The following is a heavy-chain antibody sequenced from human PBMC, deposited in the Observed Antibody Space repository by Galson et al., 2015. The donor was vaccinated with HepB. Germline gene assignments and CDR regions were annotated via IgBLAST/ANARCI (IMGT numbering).Heavy chain of an antibody. CDR1: GFTFSNYG. Sequence: SLRLSCAASGFTFSNYGMHWVRQAPGRGLQWVSAISQNDISTHYAAPVEARLTISSQKSNNVVVLQMKGLKVEDTAVYYCARGSPTSFYHYYMDVWGKGTTVTVSS. D-gene: IGHD2/OR15-2a*01. CDR3: ARGSPTSFYHYYMDV. CDR2: ISQNDIST. J-gene: IGHJ6*03. V-gene: IGHV3-23*01.